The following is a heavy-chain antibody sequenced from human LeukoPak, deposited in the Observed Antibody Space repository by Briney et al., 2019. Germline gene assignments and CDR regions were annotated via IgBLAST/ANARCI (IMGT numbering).Heavy chain of an antibody. CDR1: GLTFNNYW. J-gene: IGHJ4*02. Sequence: GGSLRLSCAASGLTFNNYWMTWVRQAPGKGLERVAFIRYDGSNKYYADSVKGRFTISRDNSKNTLYLQMNSLRAEDTAVYYCAKDKARGSQVGPRITAPGTFDYWGQGTLVTVSS. CDR2: IRYDGSNK. CDR3: AKDKARGSQVGPRITAPGTFDY. D-gene: IGHD6-13*01. V-gene: IGHV3-30*02.